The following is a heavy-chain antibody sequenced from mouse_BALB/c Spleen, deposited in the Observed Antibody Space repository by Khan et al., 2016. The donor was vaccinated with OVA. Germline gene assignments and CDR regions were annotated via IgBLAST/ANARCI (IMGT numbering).Heavy chain of an antibody. CDR2: IYPGSGST. CDR3: TRGEYDGDY. CDR1: GYTFTSYW. J-gene: IGHJ2*01. D-gene: IGHD2-14*01. V-gene: IGHV1S22*01. Sequence: LQQSGSELVRPGASVKLSCKASGYTFTSYWMHWVKQRPGQGLEWIGNIYPGSGSTNYDEKLKSKATLTVDTSSSTAYMQLSSLTSEDSAVYYCTRGEYDGDYWGQGTTLTVSS.